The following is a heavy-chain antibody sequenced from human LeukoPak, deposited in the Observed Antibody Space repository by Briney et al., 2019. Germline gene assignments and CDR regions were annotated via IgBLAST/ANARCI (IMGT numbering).Heavy chain of an antibody. CDR2: ISGSRGTT. J-gene: IGHJ5*02. D-gene: IGHD7-27*01. CDR3: AKDAYLGSSWLDP. Sequence: PGGSLRLSCAASGFTFSSYAMSWVRQAPGKGLEWVSVISGSRGTTYYADSVKGRFTISRDNSKNTLYLQMNRLRAEDTAVYYCAKDAYLGSSWLDPWGQGTLVTVSS. V-gene: IGHV3-23*01. CDR1: GFTFSSYA.